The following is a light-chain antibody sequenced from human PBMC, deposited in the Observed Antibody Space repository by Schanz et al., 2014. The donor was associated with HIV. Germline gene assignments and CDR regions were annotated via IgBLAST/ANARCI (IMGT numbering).Light chain of an antibody. J-gene: IGLJ2*01. CDR2: EVS. Sequence: QSALTQPPSASGSPGQSVIISCTGTSRDVGGYKYVSWYQQHPGKAPRLIIYEVSKRPSGVPDRFSGSKSGNTASLTVSGLQTDDEADYYCVSYTGTNNPVFGGGTKLTVL. CDR1: SRDVGGYKY. V-gene: IGLV2-8*01. CDR3: VSYTGTNNPV.